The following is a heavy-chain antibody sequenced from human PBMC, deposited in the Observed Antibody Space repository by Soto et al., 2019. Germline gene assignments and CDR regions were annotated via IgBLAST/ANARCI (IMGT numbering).Heavy chain of an antibody. CDR2: ISVNGRT. CDR1: VFTFNFYA. CDR3: TKAGGWYYYDSSGPPDASHV. J-gene: IGHJ3*01. Sequence: GFPGVSCASSVFTFNFYAMAWVRQALGKGPEWVSDISVNGRTNYADSVKGRFTISRDNSKNMVFLQMDTLSAEDTALYYCTKAGGWYYYDSSGPPDASHVWGQGTMVTVSS. V-gene: IGHV3-23*01. D-gene: IGHD3-22*01.